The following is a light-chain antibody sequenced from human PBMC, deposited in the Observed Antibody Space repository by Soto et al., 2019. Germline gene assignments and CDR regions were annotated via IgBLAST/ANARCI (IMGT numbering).Light chain of an antibody. CDR2: DAS. Sequence: DIQMTQSPSTLSASLGDRVTITCRASQTVNAWLAWYQHKPGKAPKTLIYDASILESGVPARFSGSGSGTEFIFTISSLQPDDGGTYYCQQYNTHSGTFGQGTKVEIK. J-gene: IGKJ1*01. V-gene: IGKV1-5*01. CDR1: QTVNAW. CDR3: QQYNTHSGT.